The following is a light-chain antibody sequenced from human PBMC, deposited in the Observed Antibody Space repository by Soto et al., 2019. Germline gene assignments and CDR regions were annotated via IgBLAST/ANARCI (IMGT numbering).Light chain of an antibody. J-gene: IGLJ1*01. CDR2: EVN. CDR3: SSFTNTYSYV. V-gene: IGLV2-8*01. Sequence: QSALTQPPSASGSPGQSVTISCTGTSSDVGAYDYVCWYQQHPGKAPKLMIYEVNKRPSGVPDRFSGSKSGNTASLTVSGLQAGDEADYYCSSFTNTYSYVFGTGTKLTVL. CDR1: SSDVGAYDY.